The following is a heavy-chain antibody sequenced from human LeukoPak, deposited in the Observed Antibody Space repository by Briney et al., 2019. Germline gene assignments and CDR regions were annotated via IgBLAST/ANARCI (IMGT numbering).Heavy chain of an antibody. CDR3: AKDSPLSVTDTA. CDR2: ISGSGGST. V-gene: IGHV3-23*01. D-gene: IGHD2-21*02. J-gene: IGHJ4*02. Sequence: GSLRLSCTASGFTFSKYWMSWLRQAPGKGLEWVSAISGSGGSTYYADSVKGRFTISRDNSKNTLYLQMNSLRAEDTAVYYCAKDSPLSVTDTAWGQGTLVTVSS. CDR1: GFTFSKYW.